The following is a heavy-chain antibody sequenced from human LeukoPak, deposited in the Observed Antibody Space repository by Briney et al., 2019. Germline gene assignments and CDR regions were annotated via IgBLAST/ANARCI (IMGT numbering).Heavy chain of an antibody. D-gene: IGHD6-19*01. CDR1: GGSISSGGYY. Sequence: SETLSLTCTVSGGSISSGGYYWSWIRQHPGKGLEWIRYIYYSVSNYYNPPCKGRVTIPVDTSKNHFSLKLSSVTAADTAVYYCARDLGYSSGWTYLYFDLWGRGTLVTVSS. V-gene: IGHV4-31*03. CDR3: ARDLGYSSGWTYLYFDL. J-gene: IGHJ2*01. CDR2: IYYSVSN.